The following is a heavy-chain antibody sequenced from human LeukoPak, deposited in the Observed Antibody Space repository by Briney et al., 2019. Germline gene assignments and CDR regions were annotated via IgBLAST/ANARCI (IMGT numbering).Heavy chain of an antibody. CDR1: GGTFSSYA. CDR3: ARAYQLGADSDY. D-gene: IGHD7-27*01. V-gene: IGHV1-69*13. CDR2: IIPIFGTA. J-gene: IGHJ4*02. Sequence: GASVKVSCKASGGTFSSYAISWVRQAPGQGLEWMGGIIPIFGTANYAQKFQGRVTITADESTSTAYMELSSLRSEDTAVYYCARAYQLGADSDYWGQGTLVTVSS.